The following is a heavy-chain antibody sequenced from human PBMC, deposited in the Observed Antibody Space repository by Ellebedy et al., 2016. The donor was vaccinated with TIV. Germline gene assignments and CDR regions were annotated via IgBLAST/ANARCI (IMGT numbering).Heavy chain of an antibody. CDR3: AKDVSSSTYYYYMDV. CDR2: ISSSSSYT. J-gene: IGHJ6*03. V-gene: IGHV3-11*05. Sequence: GGSLRLSXAASGFTFSDYYMSWIRQAPGKGLEWVSYISSSSSYTNYADSVKGRFTISRDNAKNSLYLQMNSLRAEDTALYYCAKDVSSSTYYYYMDVWGKGTTVTVSS. D-gene: IGHD6-6*01. CDR1: GFTFSDYY.